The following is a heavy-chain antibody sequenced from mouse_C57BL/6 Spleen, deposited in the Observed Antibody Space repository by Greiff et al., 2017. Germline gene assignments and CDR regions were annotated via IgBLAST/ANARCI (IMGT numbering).Heavy chain of an antibody. Sequence: QVHVKQPGAELVRPGTSVKLSCKASGYTFTSYWMHWVKQRPGQGLEWIGVIDPSDSSTNYNQKFKGKATLTVDTSSSTAYMQLSSLAAEDSAVYYCARQGTGFDYWGQGTTLTVSS. CDR3: ARQGTGFDY. V-gene: IGHV1-59*01. CDR2: IDPSDSST. J-gene: IGHJ2*01. CDR1: GYTFTSYW. D-gene: IGHD3-3*01.